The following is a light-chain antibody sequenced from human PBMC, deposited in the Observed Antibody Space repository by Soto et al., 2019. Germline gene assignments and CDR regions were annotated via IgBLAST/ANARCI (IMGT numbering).Light chain of an antibody. CDR2: TAS. Sequence: DIQLPQSPSSLSASVGDRVTITCRASQSISTYLNWYQLKPGRAPKLLIYTASDLQSGVPSRFSGSGSRTDFTLTISSLQPEDVATYYCHQSYSGSRMFGQGTKVEVK. CDR3: HQSYSGSRM. CDR1: QSISTY. J-gene: IGKJ1*01. V-gene: IGKV1-39*01.